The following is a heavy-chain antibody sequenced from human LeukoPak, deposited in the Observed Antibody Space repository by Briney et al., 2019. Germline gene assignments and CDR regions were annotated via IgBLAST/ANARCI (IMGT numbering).Heavy chain of an antibody. CDR1: GGSISSSNW. CDR2: IYHSGST. Sequence: SETLSLTCAVSGGSISSSNWWSWVRQPPGKGLEWIGEIYHSGSTNYNPSLKSRVTISVDKSKNQFSLKLSSVTAADTALYYCARDEHHLVQGYYFDYWGQGTLVTVSS. V-gene: IGHV4-4*02. CDR3: ARDEHHLVQGYYFDY. J-gene: IGHJ4*02. D-gene: IGHD6-13*01.